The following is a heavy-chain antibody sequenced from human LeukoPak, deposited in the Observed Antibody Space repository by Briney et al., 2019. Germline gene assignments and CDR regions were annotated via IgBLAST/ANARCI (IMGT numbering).Heavy chain of an antibody. CDR3: ASGAVPAADDAFDI. D-gene: IGHD2-2*01. CDR2: ISSSSSYI. Sequence: PGGSLRLSCAASGFTFSSYSMNWVRQAPGKGLEWVSSISSSSSYIYYADSVKGRFTISRDNAKNSLYLQMNSLRAEDTAAYYCASGAVPAADDAFDIWGQGTMVTVSS. CDR1: GFTFSSYS. J-gene: IGHJ3*02. V-gene: IGHV3-21*01.